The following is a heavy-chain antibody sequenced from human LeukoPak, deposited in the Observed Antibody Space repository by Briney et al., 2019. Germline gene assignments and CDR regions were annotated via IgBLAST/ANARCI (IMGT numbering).Heavy chain of an antibody. CDR2: ISSSSSTI. V-gene: IGHV3-48*01. CDR1: GFTFSSYS. CDR3: ATRGNYFDY. J-gene: IGHJ4*02. Sequence: GGSLRLSCAASGFTFSSYSMNWVRQAPGKGLEWVSYISSSSSTIYYADSVKGRFTISRDNSKNTLYLQMNGLRAEDTAVYYCATRGNYFDYWGQGTLVTVSS. D-gene: IGHD1-26*01.